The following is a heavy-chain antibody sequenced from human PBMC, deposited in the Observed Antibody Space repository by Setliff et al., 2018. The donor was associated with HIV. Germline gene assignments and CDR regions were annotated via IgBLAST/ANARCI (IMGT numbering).Heavy chain of an antibody. CDR3: VREYSGVYPDFSFYIDV. D-gene: IGHD5-12*01. V-gene: IGHV4-61*09. J-gene: IGHJ6*03. CDR1: GGSLSSGYDY. CDR2: IYSAGST. Sequence: PSETLSLTCTVSGGSLSSGYDYWTWIRQPAGKGLEWIGHIYSAGSTNYNPTLTSRVTMSVDMSKNQFSLKLRSVTAADMAVYYCVREYSGVYPDFSFYIDVWGTGTTVTVSS.